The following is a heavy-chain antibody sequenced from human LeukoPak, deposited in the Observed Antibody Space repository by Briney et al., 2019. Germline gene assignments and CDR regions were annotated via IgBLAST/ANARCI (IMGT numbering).Heavy chain of an antibody. J-gene: IGHJ4*02. V-gene: IGHV3-21*01. CDR2: ISSSSGYI. CDR3: ARGEYGSGSYHIDY. CDR1: GFTFSSYS. D-gene: IGHD3-10*01. Sequence: GGSLRLSCAASGFTFSSYSMNWVRQAPGTGLEWVSFISSSSGYIYYADSVKGRFTISRDNAKNSLYLQMNSPRAEDTAVYYCARGEYGSGSYHIDYWGQGTLVTVSS.